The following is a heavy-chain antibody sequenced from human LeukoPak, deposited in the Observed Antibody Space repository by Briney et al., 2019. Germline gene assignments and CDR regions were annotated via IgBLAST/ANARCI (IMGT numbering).Heavy chain of an antibody. V-gene: IGHV5-51*01. J-gene: IGHJ1*01. CDR2: IYPGDSDT. CDR1: GYTFTNYW. Sequence: GESLKXSCKASGYTFTNYWIGWVRQMPGKGLEWMGIIYPGDSDTRYSPSFRGQVIISADKSIRTAYLQWTSLKASDTAMYYCARHTGEGSHFQHWGQGSLVTVSS. D-gene: IGHD3-16*01. CDR3: ARHTGEGSHFQH.